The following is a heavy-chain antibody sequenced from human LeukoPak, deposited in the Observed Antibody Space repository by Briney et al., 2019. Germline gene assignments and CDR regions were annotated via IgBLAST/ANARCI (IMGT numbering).Heavy chain of an antibody. Sequence: GRSLRLSCAASGFTFSSYAMHWVRQAPGKGLEWVAVISYDGSNKYYADSVKGRFTISRDNSKNTLYLQMNSLRAEDTAVYYCARDFNPRYDFWSGSDYYYGMDVWGQGTTVTVSS. J-gene: IGHJ6*02. D-gene: IGHD3-3*01. V-gene: IGHV3-30-3*01. CDR1: GFTFSSYA. CDR2: ISYDGSNK. CDR3: ARDFNPRYDFWSGSDYYYGMDV.